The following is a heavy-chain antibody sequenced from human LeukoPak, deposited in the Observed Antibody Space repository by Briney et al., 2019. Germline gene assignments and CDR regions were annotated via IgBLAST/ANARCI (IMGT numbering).Heavy chain of an antibody. D-gene: IGHD3-16*01. CDR1: GYTFTGYY. CDR2: INPNSGGT. Sequence: ASVKVSCKASGYTFTGYYMHWVRQAPGQGLEWMGWINPNSGGTNYAQKFQGRVTMTRDTSISTAYMELRSLSSDDTAVYYCARGRQLHLGELFPFAEFFQPWGQGTLVTVFS. J-gene: IGHJ1*01. CDR3: ARGRQLHLGELFPFAEFFQP. V-gene: IGHV1-2*02.